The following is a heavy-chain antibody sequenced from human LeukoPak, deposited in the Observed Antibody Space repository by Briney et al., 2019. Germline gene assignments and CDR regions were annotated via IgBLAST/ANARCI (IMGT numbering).Heavy chain of an antibody. Sequence: PSQTLSLTCTVSGGSISSGSYYWSWIRQPAGKGLEWIGRIHTSGSTNYNPSLKSRVTISVDTSKNQFSLKLSSVTAADTAVYYCAGLGTTTGYYYMDVWGKGPRSPSP. CDR1: GGSISSGSYY. D-gene: IGHD7-27*01. J-gene: IGHJ6*03. V-gene: IGHV4-61*02. CDR2: IHTSGST. CDR3: AGLGTTTGYYYMDV.